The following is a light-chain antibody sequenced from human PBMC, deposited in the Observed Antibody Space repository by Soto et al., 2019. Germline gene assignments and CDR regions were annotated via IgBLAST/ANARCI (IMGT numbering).Light chain of an antibody. CDR3: HHHHNCPPWT. J-gene: IGKJ1*01. CDR1: QSVSSS. Sequence: EIEMTQSPATLSVSAGERVTLSCRASQSVSSSLAWYQQKPGQAPRLLIYDASTRASGIPARFTGGGSGTEFSINNSSLQSEDFVAYYCHHHHNCPPWTFGRGTKVEI. V-gene: IGKV3-15*01. CDR2: DAS.